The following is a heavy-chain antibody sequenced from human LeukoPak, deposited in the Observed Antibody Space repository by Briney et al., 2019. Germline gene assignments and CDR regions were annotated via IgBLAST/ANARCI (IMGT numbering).Heavy chain of an antibody. CDR2: ISGSGGST. Sequence: GGSLRLSCAASGFTFSSYAMIWVRQAPGKGLEWASAISGSGGSTHYADSVKGRFTISRDNSKNTLYLQMNSLRAEDTAVYYCAKDQLWFGELEGGDIDYWGQGTLVTVSS. V-gene: IGHV3-23*01. J-gene: IGHJ4*02. D-gene: IGHD3-10*01. CDR3: AKDQLWFGELEGGDIDY. CDR1: GFTFSSYA.